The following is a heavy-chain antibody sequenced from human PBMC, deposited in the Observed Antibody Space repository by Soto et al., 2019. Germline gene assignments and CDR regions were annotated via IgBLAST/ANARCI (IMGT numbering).Heavy chain of an antibody. CDR3: ARDQRGVVPAASQQIDY. CDR1: GYTFTSYY. V-gene: IGHV1-46*03. J-gene: IGHJ4*02. CDR2: INPSGGST. Sequence: QVQLVQSGAEVKKPGASVKVSCKASGYTFTSYYMHWVRQAPGQGLEWMGIINPSGGSTSYAQKFQGRVTRTRDTSTSTVYMELSSLRSEDTAVYYGARDQRGVVPAASQQIDYWGQGTLVTVSS. D-gene: IGHD2-2*01.